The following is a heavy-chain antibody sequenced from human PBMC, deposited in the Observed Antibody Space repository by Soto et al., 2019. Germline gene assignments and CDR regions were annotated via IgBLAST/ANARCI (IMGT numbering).Heavy chain of an antibody. CDR2: ISGSGGST. CDR3: AKEGSGWPRYYYGMDV. CDR1: GLTFSSYA. J-gene: IGHJ6*02. Sequence: GGSLRLSCAASGLTFSSYAMSWVRQAPGKGLEWVSAISGSGGSTYYADSVKGRFTISRDNSKNTLYLQMNSLRAEDTAVYYCAKEGSGWPRYYYGMDVWGQGTTVTVSS. D-gene: IGHD6-19*01. V-gene: IGHV3-23*01.